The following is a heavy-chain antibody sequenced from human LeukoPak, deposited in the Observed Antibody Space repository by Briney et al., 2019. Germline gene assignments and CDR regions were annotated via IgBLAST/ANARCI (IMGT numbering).Heavy chain of an antibody. CDR1: GGSISSYY. J-gene: IGHJ4*02. CDR2: IFTSGST. Sequence: SETLSLTCTVSGGSISSYYWSCIRQPAGKGLEWIGRIFTSGSTNYNPSLNSRSTMSVDTSRTHFSLKLNSVPAGDTAVYYCARRLDDSYFDSWGQGILVTVSS. V-gene: IGHV4-4*07. CDR3: ARRLDDSYFDS. D-gene: IGHD3-3*01.